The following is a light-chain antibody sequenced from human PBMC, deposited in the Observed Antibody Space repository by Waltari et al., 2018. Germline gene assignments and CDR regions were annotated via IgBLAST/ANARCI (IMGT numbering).Light chain of an antibody. CDR2: AAS. J-gene: IGKJ4*01. Sequence: EVVLTQSPATLSWSPGERATLSCRASQSVYNFLAWYPQKPGQAPRLLIYAASQWVTGIPARFSGSASGTHFTLTIRTLEPEDVAVYYCQQRANWPPLTFGGGTKVEIK. CDR1: QSVYNF. V-gene: IGKV3-11*01. CDR3: QQRANWPPLT.